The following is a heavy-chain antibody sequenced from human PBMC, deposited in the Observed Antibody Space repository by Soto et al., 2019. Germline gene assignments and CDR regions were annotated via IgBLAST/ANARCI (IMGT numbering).Heavy chain of an antibody. Sequence: QVQLQESGPGLVKPSETLSLTCTVSGGSIRSYYWNWIRQPTGQGLEWIGDIYDSGSTNYNPSLKSGFTISVATSKNQFSLKLTSVTAADTAVYYCARGGNSWYDYWGQGTLVTVSS. J-gene: IGHJ4*02. CDR3: ARGGNSWYDY. V-gene: IGHV4-59*01. CDR1: GGSIRSYY. D-gene: IGHD6-13*01. CDR2: IYDSGST.